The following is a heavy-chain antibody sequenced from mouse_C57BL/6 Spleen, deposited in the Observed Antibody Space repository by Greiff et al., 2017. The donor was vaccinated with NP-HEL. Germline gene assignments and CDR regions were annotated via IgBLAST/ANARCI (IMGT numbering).Heavy chain of an antibody. V-gene: IGHV14-2*01. J-gene: IGHJ3*01. Sequence: EVQLQQSGAELVKPGASVKLSCTASGFNITDYYMHWVKQRPEQGLEWIGRIDPEDGDTKYAPKFQGKATITADTSSNTAYLQLSSLTSEDTAVYYCASAYYYGSSYWFAYWGQGTLVTVSA. CDR3: ASAYYYGSSYWFAY. CDR1: GFNITDYY. CDR2: IDPEDGDT. D-gene: IGHD1-1*01.